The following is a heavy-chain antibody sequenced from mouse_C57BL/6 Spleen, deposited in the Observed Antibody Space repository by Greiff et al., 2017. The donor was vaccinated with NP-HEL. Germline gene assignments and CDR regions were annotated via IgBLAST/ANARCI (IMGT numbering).Heavy chain of an antibody. CDR1: GFTFTDYY. CDR2: IRNKANGYTT. D-gene: IGHD1-1*01. Sequence: EVMLVESGGGLVQPGGSLSLSCAASGFTFTDYYMSWVRQPPGKALEWLGFIRNKANGYTTEYSASVKGRFTISRDNSQSILYLQMNALSAEDSATYYCARPLYGSPYAMDYWGQGTSVTVSS. J-gene: IGHJ4*01. CDR3: ARPLYGSPYAMDY. V-gene: IGHV7-3*01.